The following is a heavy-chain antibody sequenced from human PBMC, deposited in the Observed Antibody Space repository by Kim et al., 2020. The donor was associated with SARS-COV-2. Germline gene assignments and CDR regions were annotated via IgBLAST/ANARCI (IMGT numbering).Heavy chain of an antibody. CDR2: IKQDGSEK. D-gene: IGHD1-26*01. Sequence: GGSLRLFCAASGFTFSSYWMSWVRQAPGKGLEWVANIKQDGSEKYYVDSVKGRFTISRDNAKNSLYLQMNSLRAEDTAVYYCARDDGSADPQGWYLTKRIVGATNYGMDVWGQGTTVTVSS. V-gene: IGHV3-7*03. CDR3: ARDDGSADPQGWYLTKRIVGATNYGMDV. J-gene: IGHJ6*02. CDR1: GFTFSSYW.